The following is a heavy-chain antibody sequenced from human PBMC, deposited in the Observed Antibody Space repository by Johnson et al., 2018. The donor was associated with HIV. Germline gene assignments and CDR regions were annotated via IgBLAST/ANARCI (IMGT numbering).Heavy chain of an antibody. CDR3: ASVHGIAVVDAFDI. V-gene: IGHV3-13*01. Sequence: MLLVESGGGLVQPGGSLRLSCAASGFTFRNYDMHWVRQATVKSLEWVSAIGSAGDTYYPGSVKGRFTISRENAKNSLYLQMNSLRAEDTAVYYCASVHGIAVVDAFDIWGQGTLVTVSS. D-gene: IGHD6-19*01. CDR1: GFTFRNYD. J-gene: IGHJ3*02. CDR2: IGSAGDT.